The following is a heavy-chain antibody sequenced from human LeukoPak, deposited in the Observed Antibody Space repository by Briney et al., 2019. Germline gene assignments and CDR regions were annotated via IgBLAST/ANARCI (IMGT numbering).Heavy chain of an antibody. CDR2: ISGGGGRT. Sequence: GGSLRLSCAASGFTFSSYGMSWVRQAPGKGLEWVSGISGGGGRTDYADSVKGRFIISRDNAKNTLFLQMNSLRAEDTAVYYCAKGSREWELLDAFDIWGQGTMVTVSS. D-gene: IGHD1-26*01. CDR1: GFTFSSYG. V-gene: IGHV3-23*01. J-gene: IGHJ3*02. CDR3: AKGSREWELLDAFDI.